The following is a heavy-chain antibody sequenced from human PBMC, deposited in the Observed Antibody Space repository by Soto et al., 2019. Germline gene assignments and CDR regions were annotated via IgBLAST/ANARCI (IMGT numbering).Heavy chain of an antibody. Sequence: GGPLRLSGAASGFTFSSYAMRWLRQAPGKGLEWVSYISSGSSTIYYADSVKGRFTISRDNAKNSVYLQMNSLRDEDTAVYYCARDTLFDHWAQGT. CDR3: ARDTLFDH. J-gene: IGHJ4*02. CDR1: GFTFSSYA. V-gene: IGHV3-48*02. CDR2: ISSGSSTI.